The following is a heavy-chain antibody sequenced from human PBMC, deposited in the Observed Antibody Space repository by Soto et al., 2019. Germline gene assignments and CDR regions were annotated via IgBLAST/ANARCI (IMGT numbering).Heavy chain of an antibody. CDR2: ITIYNGNT. CDR3: ARNWVAATGTSAFEI. V-gene: IGHV1-18*01. CDR1: GYIFTSYG. D-gene: IGHD6-13*01. Sequence: ASVKVSCKASGYIFTSYGISWVRHAPGQGLEWLGWITIYNGNTKYAQMLQGRVTMTTDTSTSTAYMELRSLISDDTAVYYCARNWVAATGTSAFEIWGQGTMVTVSS. J-gene: IGHJ3*02.